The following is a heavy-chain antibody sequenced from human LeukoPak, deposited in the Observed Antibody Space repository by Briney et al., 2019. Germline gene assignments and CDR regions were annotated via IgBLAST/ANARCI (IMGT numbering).Heavy chain of an antibody. J-gene: IGHJ4*02. CDR3: TRDYNWNPDY. Sequence: GGSLRLSCAASGFTVSSNYISWVRQAPGKGLEWVSYIRSSGTTTYYADSVEGRFTISRDNGKNSLYLQMNSLRAEDTGVYYCTRDYNWNPDYWGQGTLVTVSS. V-gene: IGHV3-48*01. CDR2: IRSSGTTT. D-gene: IGHD1-1*01. CDR1: GFTVSSNY.